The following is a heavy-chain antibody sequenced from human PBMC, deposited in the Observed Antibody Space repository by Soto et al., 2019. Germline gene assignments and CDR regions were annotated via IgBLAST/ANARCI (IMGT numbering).Heavy chain of an antibody. D-gene: IGHD6-13*01. CDR3: ASGVEADRARD. V-gene: IGHV4-31*03. CDR2: IYYSGST. Sequence: PSETLSLTCTVSGGSISSGGYYWSWIRQHPGKGLEWIGYIYYSGSTYYNPSLKSRVTISVDTSKNQFSLKLSSVTAADTAVYYYASGVEADRARDWGQGTLVTVSS. CDR1: GGSISSGGYY. J-gene: IGHJ4*02.